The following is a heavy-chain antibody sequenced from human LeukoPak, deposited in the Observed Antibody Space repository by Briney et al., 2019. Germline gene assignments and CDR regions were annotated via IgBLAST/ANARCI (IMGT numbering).Heavy chain of an antibody. V-gene: IGHV3-21*01. D-gene: IGHD6-19*01. J-gene: IGHJ6*03. Sequence: KPGVSLTLSCAASGFTFSSYSMNWLRQAPGKGLEGVSSINSRNDYMYYEDSVRGRFTISRDNAKNSLYLQMNSLRAEDTAVYYCARGGGWYWGPRYMDVWGKGTTVTISS. CDR1: GFTFSSYS. CDR3: ARGGGWYWGPRYMDV. CDR2: INSRNDYM.